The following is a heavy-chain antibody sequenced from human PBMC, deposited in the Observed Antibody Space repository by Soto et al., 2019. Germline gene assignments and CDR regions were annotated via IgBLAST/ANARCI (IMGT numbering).Heavy chain of an antibody. CDR1: GFTFSNAW. CDR3: TTDRPGYCSGGSCYFGVYFDY. D-gene: IGHD2-15*01. V-gene: IGHV3-15*07. CDR2: IKSKTDGGTT. J-gene: IGHJ4*02. Sequence: EVQLVESGGGLVKPGGSLRLSCAASGFTFSNAWMNWVRQAPGKGLEWVGRIKSKTDGGTTDYAAPVKGRFTISRDDSKNTLYLQMNSLKTEDTAVYYCTTDRPGYCSGGSCYFGVYFDYCGQGTLVTVSS.